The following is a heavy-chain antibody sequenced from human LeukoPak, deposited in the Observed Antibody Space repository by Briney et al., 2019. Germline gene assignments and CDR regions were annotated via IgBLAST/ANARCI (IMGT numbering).Heavy chain of an antibody. J-gene: IGHJ3*02. Sequence: ASVKVSCKASGYSFTDKYMHWVRQAPGQGLEWMGWINPNSGGTNYAQKLQGRVTMTTDTSTSTAYMELRSLRSDDPAVYYCARVGGGYCRGGSCYSGYAFDIWGQGTMVIVSS. V-gene: IGHV1-2*02. CDR3: ARVGGGYCRGGSCYSGYAFDI. CDR1: GYSFTDKY. CDR2: INPNSGGT. D-gene: IGHD2-15*01.